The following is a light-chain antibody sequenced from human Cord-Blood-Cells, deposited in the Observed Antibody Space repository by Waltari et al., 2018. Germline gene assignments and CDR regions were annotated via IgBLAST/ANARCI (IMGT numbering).Light chain of an antibody. CDR2: EVS. CDR3: SSYTSSSTLV. J-gene: IGLJ1*01. V-gene: IGLV2-14*01. CDR1: SSDVGGYNY. Sequence: QSALTQPASVSGSPGQSITISCTGTSSDVGGYNYGSLYQQHPGKAPKFMIYEVSNRPSGVSNGFAGSKSGNTASLTISGLQAEDEAEYYCSSYTSSSTLVFGSGTKVTVL.